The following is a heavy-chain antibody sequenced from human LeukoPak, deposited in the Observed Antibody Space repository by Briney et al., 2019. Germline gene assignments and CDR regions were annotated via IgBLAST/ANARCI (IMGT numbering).Heavy chain of an antibody. V-gene: IGHV4-39*07. D-gene: IGHD3-10*01. CDR2: VSYRGDT. J-gene: IGHJ4*02. CDR1: GGSISINDYF. Sequence: SETLSLTCAVSGGSISINDYFWAWIRQSPGKGLEWIGSVSYRGDTYYNPSLQSRVTISVDTSKNQFSLKLSSVTAADTAVYYCARVNVLLWFGESQYFDYWGQGTLVTVSS. CDR3: ARVNVLLWFGESQYFDY.